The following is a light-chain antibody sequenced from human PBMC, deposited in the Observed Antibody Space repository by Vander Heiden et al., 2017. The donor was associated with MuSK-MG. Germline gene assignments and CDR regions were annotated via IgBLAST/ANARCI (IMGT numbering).Light chain of an antibody. V-gene: IGLV2-14*01. Sequence: QSALTQPASVSGSPGQSITISCTGTSSDVGGYNYVSWYQQHPGKAPKLMIYEVSNRPSGVSNRFSGSKSGNTDSLTISGLQAEDEADYDCSSYTSSSTLYVLGTGTKV. CDR3: SSYTSSSTLYV. CDR2: EVS. J-gene: IGLJ1*01. CDR1: SSDVGGYNY.